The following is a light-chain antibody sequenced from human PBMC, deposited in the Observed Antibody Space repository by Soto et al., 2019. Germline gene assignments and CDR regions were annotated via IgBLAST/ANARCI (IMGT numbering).Light chain of an antibody. CDR1: QSITGY. CDR3: QQCFGIPYT. J-gene: IGKJ2*01. V-gene: IGKV1-39*01. CDR2: AAS. Sequence: DIQMTQSPSSLSASVGDRVTITCRASQSITGYLNWYQQKPGKAPKLLIYAASSLQSGVPSRFSGSGSGTDFTLTISSLQQDDFATYFCQQCFGIPYTFGQGTRLETK.